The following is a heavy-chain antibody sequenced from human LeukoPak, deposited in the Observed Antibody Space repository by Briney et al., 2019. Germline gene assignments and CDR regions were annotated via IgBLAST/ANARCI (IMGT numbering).Heavy chain of an antibody. CDR1: GFTFSSYG. J-gene: IGHJ6*03. CDR3: AKDPNCSSTSCYTRYYYYMDV. D-gene: IGHD2-2*02. Sequence: QPGGSLRLSCAASGFTFSSYGMHWVRQAPGKGLEWVAFIRYDGSNKYYADSVKGRFTISRDNSKNTLYLQMNSLRAEDTAVYYCAKDPNCSSTSCYTRYYYYMDVWGKGTTVTVSS. CDR2: IRYDGSNK. V-gene: IGHV3-30*02.